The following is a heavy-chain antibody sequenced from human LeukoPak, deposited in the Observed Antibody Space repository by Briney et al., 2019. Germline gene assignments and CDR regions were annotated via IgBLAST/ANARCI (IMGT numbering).Heavy chain of an antibody. J-gene: IGHJ5*02. Sequence: PGGSLRLSCAASGFTFDDYAMHWVRQAPGKGLEWVSLISWDGGSTYYADSVKGRFTISRDNSKNSLYLQMNSLRAEDTALYYCAFETASGRFDPWGQGTLVTVSS. V-gene: IGHV3-43D*03. CDR2: ISWDGGST. D-gene: IGHD3-10*01. CDR3: AFETASGRFDP. CDR1: GFTFDDYA.